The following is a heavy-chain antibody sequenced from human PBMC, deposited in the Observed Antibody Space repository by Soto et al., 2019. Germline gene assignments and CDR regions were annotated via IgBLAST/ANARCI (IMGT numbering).Heavy chain of an antibody. J-gene: IGHJ6*02. V-gene: IGHV3-21*02. D-gene: IGHD5-12*01. CDR2: ISSISYI. CDR1: GFTFSSYT. Sequence: EVQLVESGGGLVKPGGSLRLSCAASGFTFSSYTMNWVRQAPGQGLEWVSSISSISYIYYADSVKGRFTISRDNAKNSLSLQMNSLRADATAIYYCARDLGYSETWSQYPCSGMDVWGQGTTVTVSS. CDR3: ARDLGYSETWSQYPCSGMDV.